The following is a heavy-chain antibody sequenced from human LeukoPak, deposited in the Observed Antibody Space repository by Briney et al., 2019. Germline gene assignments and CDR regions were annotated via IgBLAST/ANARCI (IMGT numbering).Heavy chain of an antibody. D-gene: IGHD3-22*01. J-gene: IGHJ4*02. Sequence: PGGSLRLSCAASGFTFSSYGMHWVRQAPGKGLEWVAVISYDGSNKYYADSVKGRFTISRDNSKNTLYLQMNSLRAEDTAVYYCARSITMIVVVTLADYWGQGTLVTVSS. V-gene: IGHV3-30*03. CDR1: GFTFSSYG. CDR2: ISYDGSNK. CDR3: ARSITMIVVVTLADY.